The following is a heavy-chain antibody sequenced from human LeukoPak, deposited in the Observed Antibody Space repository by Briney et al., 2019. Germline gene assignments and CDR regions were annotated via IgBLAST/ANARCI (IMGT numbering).Heavy chain of an antibody. CDR3: ATSHDFGDYYFNY. V-gene: IGHV3-74*01. J-gene: IGHJ4*02. CDR1: GFTFSSYS. CDR2: INSDGSST. Sequence: GGSLRLSCAASGFTFSSYSMNWVRQAPGKGLEWVSRINSDGSSTSYADSVKGRFTISRDTSKNTLYLQMNSLRAEDTAVYYCATSHDFGDYYFNYWGQGTLVTVSS. D-gene: IGHD4-17*01.